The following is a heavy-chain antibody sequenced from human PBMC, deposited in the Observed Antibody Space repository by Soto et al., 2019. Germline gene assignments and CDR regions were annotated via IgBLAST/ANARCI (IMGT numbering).Heavy chain of an antibody. CDR3: AKDQVQYYYDSSGSLRIDY. V-gene: IGHV3-30*18. D-gene: IGHD3-22*01. J-gene: IGHJ4*02. CDR2: ISYDGSNK. CDR1: GFTFSSYG. Sequence: MRLSCAASGFTFSSYGMHWVRQAPGKGLEWVAVISYDGSNKYYADSVKGRFTISRDNSKNTLYLQMNSLRAEDTAVYYCAKDQVQYYYDSSGSLRIDYWGQGTLVTVSS.